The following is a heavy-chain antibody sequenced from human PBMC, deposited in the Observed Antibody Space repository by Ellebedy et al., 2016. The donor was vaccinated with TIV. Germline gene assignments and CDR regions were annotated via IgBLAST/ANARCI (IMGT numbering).Heavy chain of an antibody. D-gene: IGHD6-19*01. J-gene: IGHJ3*02. CDR1: GFTFSSYA. CDR2: ISGSGGST. Sequence: GESLKISCAASGFTFSSYAMSWVRQAPGKGLEWVSAISGSGGSTYYADSVKGRFTISRDNSKNTLYLQMNSLRAEDTAVYYCAKAHIAVAIKGDAFDIWGQGTMVTVSS. CDR3: AKAHIAVAIKGDAFDI. V-gene: IGHV3-23*01.